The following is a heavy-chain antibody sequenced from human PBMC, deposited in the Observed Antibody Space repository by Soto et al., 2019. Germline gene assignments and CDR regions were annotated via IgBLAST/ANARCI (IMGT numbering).Heavy chain of an antibody. CDR2: ISGSGGNT. CDR3: AKGQTGAPYYGMDV. Sequence: EVQLLESGGGLVQPGGSLRLSCAASGFTFSSYAMSWVRQAPGKGLEWVSAISGSGGNTYYADSVKGRFTISRDNSKNTLYLQMNSVRAEDTAVYYCAKGQTGAPYYGMDVWGQGTTVTVSS. J-gene: IGHJ6*02. CDR1: GFTFSSYA. D-gene: IGHD7-27*01. V-gene: IGHV3-23*01.